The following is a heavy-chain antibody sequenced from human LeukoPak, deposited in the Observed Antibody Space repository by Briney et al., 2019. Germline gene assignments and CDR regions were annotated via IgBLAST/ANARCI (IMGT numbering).Heavy chain of an antibody. CDR3: ARGGTSANFQH. CDR1: GGSISSGGYY. CDR2: IYYSGST. J-gene: IGHJ1*01. V-gene: IGHV4-31*03. Sequence: SETLSLTCTVFGGSISSGGYYWSWIRQHPGKGLEWIGYIYYSGSTHYNPSLQSRVSISVDTSKNQFSLKLSSVTAADTAVYYCARGGTSANFQHWGQGTLLTVSS.